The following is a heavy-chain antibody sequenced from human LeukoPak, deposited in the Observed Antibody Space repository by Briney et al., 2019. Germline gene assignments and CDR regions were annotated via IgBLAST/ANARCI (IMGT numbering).Heavy chain of an antibody. V-gene: IGHV1-69*13. D-gene: IGHD1-26*01. CDR2: IIPIFGTA. CDR1: GGTFSSYA. J-gene: IGHJ6*03. Sequence: AASVKVSCKASGGTFSSYAISWVRQAPGQGLEWMGGIIPIFGTANYAQKFQGRVTITADESTSTAYMELSSLRSEDTAVYYCARGLYVPYSGEYYYYYYMDVWGKGTTVTISS. CDR3: ARGLYVPYSGEYYYYYYMDV.